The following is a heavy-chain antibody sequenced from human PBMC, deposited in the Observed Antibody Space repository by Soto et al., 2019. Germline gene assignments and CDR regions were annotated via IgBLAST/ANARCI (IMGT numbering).Heavy chain of an antibody. V-gene: IGHV3-23*01. CDR2: ITGSGGGT. Sequence: EVQLLESGGGLVQPGGSLRLSCAASGFMFSNYAMGWVRQAPGRGLEWVSAITGSGGGTYYEDSVKGRVTVSRDNAKTSLYLQMNSLTAEDTAVYYCAREGVHNYTEYYFDYWGQGTLVTVSS. D-gene: IGHD3-10*01. CDR3: AREGVHNYTEYYFDY. CDR1: GFMFSNYA. J-gene: IGHJ4*02.